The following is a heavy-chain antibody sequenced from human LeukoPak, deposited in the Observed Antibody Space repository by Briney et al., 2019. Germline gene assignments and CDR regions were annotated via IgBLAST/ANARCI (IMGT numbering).Heavy chain of an antibody. CDR3: ARDRVAARQWGYYYYMDV. V-gene: IGHV3-7*01. J-gene: IGHJ6*03. CDR2: IKQDGSEK. CDR1: GFTFSSYW. Sequence: GGSLRLSCAASGFTFSSYWMSWVRQAPGEGLEWVANIKQDGSEKYYVDSVKGRFTISRDNAKNSLYLQMNSLRAEDTAVYYCARDRVAARQWGYYYYMDVWGKGTTVTVSS. D-gene: IGHD6-6*01.